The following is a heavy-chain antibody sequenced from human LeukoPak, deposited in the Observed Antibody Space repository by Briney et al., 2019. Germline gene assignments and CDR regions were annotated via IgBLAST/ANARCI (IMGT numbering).Heavy chain of an antibody. J-gene: IGHJ6*03. CDR1: GYTFTDYY. Sequence: ASVKVSCKASGYTFTDYYIYWVRQAPGQGLEWMGWINPNTDRTDYAHSFQGRVTMTRDTSISTAYMELSRLRSDDTAVYYCARATVTTIYYYYYMDVWGKGTTVTVSS. V-gene: IGHV1-2*02. CDR3: ARATVTTIYYYYYMDV. D-gene: IGHD4-17*01. CDR2: INPNTDRT.